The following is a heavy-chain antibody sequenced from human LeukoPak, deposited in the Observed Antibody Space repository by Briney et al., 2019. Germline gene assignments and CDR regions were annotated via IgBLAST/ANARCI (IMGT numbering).Heavy chain of an antibody. Sequence: GEPLKISCKGSGYTFTSYWIGWVRQMPGKDLEWMGIIYPGDSETRYSPSFQGQVTISVDKSISTAYLQWSSLKASDTAMYYCARQATIDYFDYWGQGTLVTVSS. CDR2: IYPGDSET. J-gene: IGHJ4*02. D-gene: IGHD5-24*01. CDR1: GYTFTSYW. CDR3: ARQATIDYFDY. V-gene: IGHV5-51*01.